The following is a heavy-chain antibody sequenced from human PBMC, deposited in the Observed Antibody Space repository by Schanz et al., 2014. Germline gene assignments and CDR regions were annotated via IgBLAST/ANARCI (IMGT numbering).Heavy chain of an antibody. CDR2: FIPILDVG. V-gene: IGHV1-69*02. J-gene: IGHJ3*02. D-gene: IGHD2-2*01. CDR3: ARGTMPGTFDI. Sequence: QVQLVQSGAEVKKPGSSVKVSCKASGGTFSSYTISWVRQARGQGLEWVGRFIPILDVGNYAQQFQGRVTFTADKPTSTAYMELSSLRYEDTALYYCARGTMPGTFDIWGQGTMVTVSS. CDR1: GGTFSSYT.